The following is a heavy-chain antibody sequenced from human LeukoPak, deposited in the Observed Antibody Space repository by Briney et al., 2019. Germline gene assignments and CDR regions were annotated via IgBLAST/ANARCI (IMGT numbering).Heavy chain of an antibody. Sequence: PGGSLRLSCAASGFTFSSYEMNWVRQAPGKGLEWVAFIRYDGSNKYYADSVKGRFTISRDNSKNTLYLQMNSLRAEDTAVYYCAKDHSTYYYDSSGYYPKYFQHWGQGTLVTVSS. J-gene: IGHJ1*01. V-gene: IGHV3-30*02. CDR1: GFTFSSYE. CDR3: AKDHSTYYYDSSGYYPKYFQH. CDR2: IRYDGSNK. D-gene: IGHD3-22*01.